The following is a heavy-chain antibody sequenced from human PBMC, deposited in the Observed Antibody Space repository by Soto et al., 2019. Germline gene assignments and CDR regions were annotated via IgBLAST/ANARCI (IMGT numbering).Heavy chain of an antibody. J-gene: IGHJ6*02. CDR1: GGTFSSYA. V-gene: IGHV1-69*01. CDR2: IIPIFGTA. D-gene: IGHD2-2*01. Sequence: QVQLVQSGAEVKKPGSSVKVSCKASGGTFSSYAISWVRQAPGQGLEWMGGIIPIFGTANYAQKFQGRVTITADESTSTAYMSLSSLRSEDTAVYSWARGADAPLGVPAGPYYGMAVWGQGTTVTVSS. CDR3: ARGADAPLGVPAGPYYGMAV.